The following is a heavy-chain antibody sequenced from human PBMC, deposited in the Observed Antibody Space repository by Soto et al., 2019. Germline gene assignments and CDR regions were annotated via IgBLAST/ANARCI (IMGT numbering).Heavy chain of an antibody. CDR2: INSDGSST. D-gene: IGHD3-16*02. CDR1: GFPFSIYR. V-gene: IGHV3-74*01. CDR3: ARDVSMDV. J-gene: IGHJ6*02. Sequence: PGGSLRLSCAASGFPFSIYRMYWVRQPPGKGLLWVSRINSDGSSTSNADSVKGRFTISRDNAKNTLYLQMNSLRAEDTAVYYCARDVSMDVWGQGTTVTVSS.